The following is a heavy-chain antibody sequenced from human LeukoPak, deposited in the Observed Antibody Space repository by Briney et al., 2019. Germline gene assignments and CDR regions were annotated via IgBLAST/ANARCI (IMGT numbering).Heavy chain of an antibody. J-gene: IGHJ6*03. CDR3: ARAVCPTIKFCDSSYFMDV. Sequence: GGSLRLSCAASGFTFSSYWMSWVRQAPGKGLEWVAGINWNGASTGYADSVRGRFTISRDNAKNSLYLQMNSLRAEDTALYYCARAVCPTIKFCDSSYFMDVWGKGTTVNVS. V-gene: IGHV3-20*04. CDR2: INWNGAST. D-gene: IGHD6-6*01. CDR1: GFTFSSYW.